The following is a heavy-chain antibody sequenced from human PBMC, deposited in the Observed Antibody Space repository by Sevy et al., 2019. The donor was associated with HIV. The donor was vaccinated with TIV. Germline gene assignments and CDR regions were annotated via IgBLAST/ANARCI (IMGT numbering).Heavy chain of an antibody. CDR1: GFTFSSYA. V-gene: IGHV3-64D*06. D-gene: IGHD1-7*01. CDR3: ARKMELLVPDY. J-gene: IGHJ4*02. CDR2: ISSNGGST. Sequence: GGSLRLSCSASGFTFSSYAMHWVRQAPGNGLEYVSAISSNGGSTYYADSVKGRFTISRDNSKNTLYLQMSSLRAEDTAVYYCARKMELLVPDYWGQGTLVTVSS.